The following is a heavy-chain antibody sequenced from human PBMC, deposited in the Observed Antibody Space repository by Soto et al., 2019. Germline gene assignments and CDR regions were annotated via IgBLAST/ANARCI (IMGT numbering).Heavy chain of an antibody. CDR2: ISYDGSNK. V-gene: IGHV3-30-3*01. CDR3: ARGTSSGWYYFDY. D-gene: IGHD6-19*01. Sequence: QVQLVESGGGVVQPGRSLRLSCAASGFTFSNYAIHWVRQAPGKGLEWVAAISYDGSNKYYADSVKGRFTISRDNSKSTLYLQVNSLRADDTAVYYCARGTSSGWYYFDYWGQGTVVTVSS. CDR1: GFTFSNYA. J-gene: IGHJ4*02.